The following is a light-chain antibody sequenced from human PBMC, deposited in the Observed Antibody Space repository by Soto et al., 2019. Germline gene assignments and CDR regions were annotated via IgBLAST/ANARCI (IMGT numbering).Light chain of an antibody. V-gene: IGKV3-20*01. Sequence: EIVLTQSPGTLSLSPGERATLSCRASQSVSSSYLAWYQQKPGQAPRLLIYGASSRATGIPDRFSGSGSGIAFTLTISRLEAEDFAVYYWQQYGSAPRFTFGPGTKVDIK. CDR3: QQYGSAPRFT. CDR2: GAS. J-gene: IGKJ3*01. CDR1: QSVSSSY.